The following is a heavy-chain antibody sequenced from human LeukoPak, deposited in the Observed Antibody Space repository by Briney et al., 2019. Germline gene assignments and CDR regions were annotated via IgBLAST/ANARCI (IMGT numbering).Heavy chain of an antibody. CDR2: IWHDGSNE. CDR3: ARYNSRTLDY. V-gene: IGHV3-33*01. Sequence: PGRSLRLSCAASGFTFSSYDIHWVRQAPGKGLEWVAAIWHDGSNEYYVDSVKGRFTISRDNSKNTLYLQMDSLRAEDTAVYYCARYNSRTLDYWGQGTLVTVSS. CDR1: GFTFSSYD. D-gene: IGHD1-14*01. J-gene: IGHJ4*02.